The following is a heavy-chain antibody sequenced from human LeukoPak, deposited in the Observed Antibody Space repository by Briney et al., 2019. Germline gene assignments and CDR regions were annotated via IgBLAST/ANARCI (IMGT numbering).Heavy chain of an antibody. CDR3: ARLVGANVWGSFYFDC. CDR1: GGSISSSNYY. CDR2: FYYSGNT. V-gene: IGHV4-39*01. J-gene: IGHJ4*02. D-gene: IGHD1-26*01. Sequence: SETLSLTCSISGGSISSSNYYWGWIRQPPGKGPEWIGSFYYSGNTYYNPSLKRRVAISVDTSKNQFSLELSSVTVADTAVYHCARLVGANVWGSFYFDCWGQGTLVTVSS.